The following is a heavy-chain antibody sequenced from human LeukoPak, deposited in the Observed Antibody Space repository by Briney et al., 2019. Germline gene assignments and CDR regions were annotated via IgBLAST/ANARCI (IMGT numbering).Heavy chain of an antibody. Sequence: GGSLRLSCAASGFTFSSYGMHWVRQAPGKGLEWVAVIWYDGSNKYYADPVKGRFTISRDNSKNTLYVQMNSLRAEGTAVYYYARDYDSSGFSPSNWGQGTLVTVSS. CDR1: GFTFSSYG. J-gene: IGHJ4*02. CDR3: ARDYDSSGFSPSN. V-gene: IGHV3-33*01. CDR2: IWYDGSNK. D-gene: IGHD3-22*01.